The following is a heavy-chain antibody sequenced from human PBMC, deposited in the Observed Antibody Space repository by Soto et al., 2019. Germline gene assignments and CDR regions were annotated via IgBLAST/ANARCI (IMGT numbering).Heavy chain of an antibody. CDR1: GGSISSGDYY. V-gene: IGHV4-30-4*01. CDR3: ALALSSLEHAYFYNGLDV. D-gene: IGHD3-3*01. CDR2: LYYSAST. J-gene: IGHJ6*02. Sequence: SETLSLTCTVSGGSISSGDYYWSWIRQPPGKGLEWIGYLYYSASTYYNPSFKRRVTISVDTSKNQFSLKLSSVTAADTAVYYCALALSSLEHAYFYNGLDVLGQGTTVTVSS.